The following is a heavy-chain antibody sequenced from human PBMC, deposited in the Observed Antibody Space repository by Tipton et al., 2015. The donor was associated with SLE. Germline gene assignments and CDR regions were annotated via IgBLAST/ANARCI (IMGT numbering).Heavy chain of an antibody. CDR2: ISGSGGST. CDR3: ATRSYHPLKG. CDR1: GGSISSHY. Sequence: LSLTCTVSGGSISSHYWSWVRQAPGKGLEWVSAISGSGGSTYYADSVKGRFTISRDNSKNTLYLQMNSLRAEDTAVYYCATRSYHPLKGWGQGTLVTVSS. D-gene: IGHD3-10*01. J-gene: IGHJ4*02. V-gene: IGHV3-23*01.